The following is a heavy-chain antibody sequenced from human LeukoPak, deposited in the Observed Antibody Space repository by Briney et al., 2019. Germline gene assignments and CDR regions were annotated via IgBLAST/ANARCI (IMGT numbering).Heavy chain of an antibody. CDR1: GFTFSSYG. CDR2: ISYDGSNK. V-gene: IGHV3-30*03. CDR3: ALGDFDY. J-gene: IGHJ4*02. Sequence: GRSLRLSCAASGFTFSSYGMHWVRQAPGKGLERVAVISYDGSNKYYADSVKGRFTISRDNSKNTLYLQMNSLRAEDTAVYYCALGDFDYWGQGTLVTVSS.